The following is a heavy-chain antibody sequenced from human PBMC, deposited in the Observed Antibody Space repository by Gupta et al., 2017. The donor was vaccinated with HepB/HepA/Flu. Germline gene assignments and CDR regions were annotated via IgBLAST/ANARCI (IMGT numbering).Heavy chain of an antibody. J-gene: IGHJ4*02. CDR3: ARDKSYGDSSDY. D-gene: IGHD4-17*01. CDR2: IKQDGSEK. CDR1: GFTFSSYW. Sequence: EVQLVESGGGLVQPGESLRLSCAAAGFTFSSYWMSWARQAPGKGLEWVANIKQDGSEKYYVDSVKGRFTISRDNAKNSLYLQMNSLRAEDTAVYYCARDKSYGDSSDYWGQGTLVTVSS. V-gene: IGHV3-7*01.